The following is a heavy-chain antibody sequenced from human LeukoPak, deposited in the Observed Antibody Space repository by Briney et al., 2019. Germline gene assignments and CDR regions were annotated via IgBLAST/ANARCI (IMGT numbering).Heavy chain of an antibody. J-gene: IGHJ4*02. V-gene: IGHV3-23*01. CDR1: GFTFSTFA. CDR2: IFPSGGEI. CDR3: ATYRQVLLPFES. Sequence: GGSLRLSCAASGFTFSTFAMIWVRQPPGKGLEWISSIFPSGGEIHYADSVRGRFTISRDNSKSTLSLQMNSLRAEDTAIYYCATYRQVLLPFESWGQGTLVTVSS. D-gene: IGHD2-8*02.